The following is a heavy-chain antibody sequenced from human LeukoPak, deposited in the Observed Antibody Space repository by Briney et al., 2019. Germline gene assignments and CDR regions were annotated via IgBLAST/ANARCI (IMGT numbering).Heavy chain of an antibody. CDR3: ARGSWSSSIDY. CDR2: IYYSGGT. CDR1: GGSISSGDYY. Sequence: PSETLSLTCTVSGGSISSGDYYWIWIRQPPGKGPEWIGYIYYSGGTYHNPSLKSRVTISGDTSKNQFSLKVNSVTAADTAVYYCARGSWSSSIDYWGQGTLVTVSS. V-gene: IGHV4-30-4*01. D-gene: IGHD6-6*01. J-gene: IGHJ4*02.